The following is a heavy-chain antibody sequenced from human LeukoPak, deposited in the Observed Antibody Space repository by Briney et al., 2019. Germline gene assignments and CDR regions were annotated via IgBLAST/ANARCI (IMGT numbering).Heavy chain of an antibody. D-gene: IGHD6-19*01. CDR3: ARERRSSGWYRLLALDI. J-gene: IGHJ3*02. Sequence: SETLSLTCTVSGGSISSYYWGWIRQPPGKGLEWIGYIYYSGSTNYNPSLKSRVTISVDTSKNQFSLKLSSVTAADTAVYYCARERRSSGWYRLLALDIWGQGTMVTVSS. CDR1: GGSISSYY. CDR2: IYYSGST. V-gene: IGHV4-59*12.